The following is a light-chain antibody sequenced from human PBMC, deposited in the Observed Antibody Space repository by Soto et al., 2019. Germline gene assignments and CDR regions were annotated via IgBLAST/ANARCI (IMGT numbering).Light chain of an antibody. Sequence: EIVMTQSPATLSVSPGERATLSCRASQSVSSNLAWYQQKPGQAPRLLIYGASTRATGIPARFSGSGSGTEFTLTISSLQSEDFAVYHCQQYNNWPPWTFGQGTKLEIK. V-gene: IGKV3-15*01. CDR1: QSVSSN. J-gene: IGKJ1*01. CDR3: QQYNNWPPWT. CDR2: GAS.